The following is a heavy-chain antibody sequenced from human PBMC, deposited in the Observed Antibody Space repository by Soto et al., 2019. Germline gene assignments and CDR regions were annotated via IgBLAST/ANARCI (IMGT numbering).Heavy chain of an antibody. CDR2: IIPIFGTA. V-gene: IGHV1-69*13. D-gene: IGHD3-10*01. CDR3: ARDRGRDGYNYLDY. J-gene: IGHJ4*02. CDR1: GGTFSSYA. Sequence: ASVKVSCKASGGTFSSYAISWVRQAPGQGLEWMGGIIPIFGTANYAQKFQGRVTITADESTSTAYMELSSLRSEDTAVYYCARDRGRDGYNYLDYWGQGTLATVSS.